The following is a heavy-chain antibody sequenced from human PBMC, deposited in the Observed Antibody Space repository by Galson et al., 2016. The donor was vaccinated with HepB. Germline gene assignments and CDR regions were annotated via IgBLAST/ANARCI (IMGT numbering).Heavy chain of an antibody. CDR3: ATSPILRYFDWLRSQGHERFDY. Sequence: SLRLSCAASGFTFSSYSMNWVRQAPGKGLEWVSSISSSSSYIYYADSVKGRFTISRDNAKNSLYLQMNSLGAEDTAVYYCATSPILRYFDWLRSQGHERFDYWGQGTLVTVSS. CDR2: ISSSSSYI. J-gene: IGHJ4*02. V-gene: IGHV3-21*01. D-gene: IGHD3-9*01. CDR1: GFTFSSYS.